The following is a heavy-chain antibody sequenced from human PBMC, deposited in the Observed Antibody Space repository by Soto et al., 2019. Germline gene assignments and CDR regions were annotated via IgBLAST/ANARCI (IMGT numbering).Heavy chain of an antibody. D-gene: IGHD6-19*01. J-gene: IGHJ5*02. CDR2: ISWNSDTI. Sequence: EVQLVESGGGLVQPGRSLRLSCAASGFTFGDYAMHWVRQAPGKGLEWVSGISWNSDTIGYADSVKGRFTISRDNAKNSLYLQMNSLRPEDTALYYCAKDMSLGWYTWFSPWGQGTLVTVSS. V-gene: IGHV3-9*01. CDR1: GFTFGDYA. CDR3: AKDMSLGWYTWFSP.